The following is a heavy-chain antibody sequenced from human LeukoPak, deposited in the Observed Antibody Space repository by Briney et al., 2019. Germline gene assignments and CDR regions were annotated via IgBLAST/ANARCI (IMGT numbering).Heavy chain of an antibody. D-gene: IGHD3-22*01. Sequence: PGGSLRLSCAASGFTFNRYWMHWVRQAPGKGLVWVSGINSDGNSASYADSVKGRFTISRDNAKNTLYLQMNSLRAEDTAVYYCARAYYDSSGRYFDYWGQGTLVTVSS. V-gene: IGHV3-74*01. J-gene: IGHJ4*02. CDR2: INSDGNSA. CDR1: GFTFNRYW. CDR3: ARAYYDSSGRYFDY.